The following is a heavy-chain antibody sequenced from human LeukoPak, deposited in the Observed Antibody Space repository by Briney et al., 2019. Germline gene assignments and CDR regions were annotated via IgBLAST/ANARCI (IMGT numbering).Heavy chain of an antibody. CDR2: IIPIFGTA. J-gene: IGHJ4*02. V-gene: IGHV1-69*13. Sequence: ASVKVSCKASGGTFSSYAISWVRQAPGQGLEWMGGIIPIFGTANYAQKFQGRVTITADESTSTAYMELSSLRSEDTAVYYCARARTKGVATIPLDYWGQGTLVTVSS. CDR3: ARARTKGVATIPLDY. D-gene: IGHD5-12*01. CDR1: GGTFSSYA.